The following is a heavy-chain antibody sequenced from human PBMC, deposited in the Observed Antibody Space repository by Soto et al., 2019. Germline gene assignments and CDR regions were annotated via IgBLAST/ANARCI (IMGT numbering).Heavy chain of an antibody. CDR2: IWYDGSNK. CDR1: GFTFSSYG. Sequence: ESGGGVVQPGRSLRLSCAASGFTFSSYGMHWVRQAPGKGLEWVAVIWYDGSNKYYADSVKGRFTISRDNSKNTLYLQMNSLRAEDTAVYYCARDSPKYYDYAEPNLSQGMDVWGQGTTVTVSS. D-gene: IGHD3-16*01. CDR3: ARDSPKYYDYAEPNLSQGMDV. J-gene: IGHJ6*02. V-gene: IGHV3-33*01.